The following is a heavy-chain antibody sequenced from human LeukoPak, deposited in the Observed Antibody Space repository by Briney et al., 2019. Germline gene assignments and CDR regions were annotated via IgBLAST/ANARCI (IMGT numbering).Heavy chain of an antibody. J-gene: IGHJ4*02. D-gene: IGHD6-19*01. V-gene: IGHV3-30*18. Sequence: GGSLRLSCAASGFTFSSYGMHWVRQAPGKGLEWVAVISYDGSNKYYADSVKGRFTISRDNSKNTLYLQMNSLRAEDTGVYYCAKVVSAVAGTTDYWGQGTLVTVSS. CDR1: GFTFSSYG. CDR3: AKVVSAVAGTTDY. CDR2: ISYDGSNK.